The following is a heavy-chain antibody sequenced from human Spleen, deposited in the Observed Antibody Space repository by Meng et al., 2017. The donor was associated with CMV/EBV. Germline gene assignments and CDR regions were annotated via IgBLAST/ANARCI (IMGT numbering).Heavy chain of an antibody. CDR1: GYTFTSYG. D-gene: IGHD2-2*02. Sequence: ASVKVSCKASGYTFTSYGVSWVRQAPGQGLEWMGWISGYSGYTKYAQKFQGRVTLTTDTSTSTAYMELTSLRSDDTAVYYCARDGCSLTSCYTNWFDPWGQGTLVTVPQ. J-gene: IGHJ5*02. CDR2: ISGYSGYT. V-gene: IGHV1-18*01. CDR3: ARDGCSLTSCYTNWFDP.